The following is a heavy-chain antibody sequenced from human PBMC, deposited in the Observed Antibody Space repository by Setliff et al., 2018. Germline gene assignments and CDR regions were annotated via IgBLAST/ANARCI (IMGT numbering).Heavy chain of an antibody. CDR2: IYSGDRST. Sequence: PGGSLRLSCAASGFTFTDYAMSWVRQAPGKGLEWVPTIYSGDRSTFYTDSVKGRFIIYRDSSKNTLYMQMNSLRAEDTAVYYCAKPRVELRWGFESWGQGTLVTVSS. CDR3: AKPRVELRWGFES. V-gene: IGHV3-23*03. J-gene: IGHJ4*02. D-gene: IGHD1-7*01. CDR1: GFTFTDYA.